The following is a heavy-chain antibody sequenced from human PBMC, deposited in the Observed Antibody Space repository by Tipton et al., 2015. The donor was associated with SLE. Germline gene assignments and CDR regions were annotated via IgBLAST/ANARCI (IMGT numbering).Heavy chain of an antibody. CDR1: GFSFSNYG. V-gene: IGHV3-33*03. D-gene: IGHD2/OR15-2a*01. CDR2: IWYDGSRK. J-gene: IGHJ6*02. Sequence: SLRLSCAASGFSFSNYGMHWVRQAPGKGLEWVAVIWYDGSRKFYADSVKGRFTIARDNSKNTLHLQMNSLRAEDTAVYYCAKDQRQFYHFYGMDVWGPGTPVSVSS. CDR3: AKDQRQFYHFYGMDV.